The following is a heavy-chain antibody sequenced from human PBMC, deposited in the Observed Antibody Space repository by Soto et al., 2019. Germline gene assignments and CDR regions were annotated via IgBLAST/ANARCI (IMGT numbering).Heavy chain of an antibody. J-gene: IGHJ5*02. CDR3: ARQSKQVTLHRCAIFWYEP. Sequence: SETLSLTCTVSGGSISSSSYYWGWIRQPPGKGLELIGSIYYSGSTYYNPSLKSRVTISVDTSKNQFSLKLSSVTAADTAVYYFARQSKQVTLHRCAIFWYEPWSQGTLVTDPS. D-gene: IGHD2-21*01. CDR1: GGSISSSSYY. CDR2: IYYSGST. V-gene: IGHV4-39*01.